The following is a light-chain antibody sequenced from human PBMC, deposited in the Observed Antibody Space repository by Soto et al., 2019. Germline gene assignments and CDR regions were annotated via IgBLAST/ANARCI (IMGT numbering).Light chain of an antibody. CDR1: QRISGY. CDR3: QQRSSWPWT. CDR2: DAS. Sequence: EIVLTQSPATLSLYPGERATLSCRASQRISGYLGWYQQKPGQAPRLLIYDASNRATGIPVRFSGSGSGTDYTLPITNLEPEDFAIYYCQQRSSWPWTFGQGTKVDIK. J-gene: IGKJ1*01. V-gene: IGKV3-11*01.